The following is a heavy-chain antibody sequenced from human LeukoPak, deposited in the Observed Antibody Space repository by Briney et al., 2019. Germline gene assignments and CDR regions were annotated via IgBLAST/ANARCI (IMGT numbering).Heavy chain of an antibody. CDR2: INPRSGDT. J-gene: IGHJ3*02. V-gene: IGHV1-2*02. D-gene: IGHD3-16*01. CDR1: LYTFRDYY. CDR3: AREGGAYTTWWKAFDM. Sequence: AAVKDSRKASLYTFRDYYVHWVRPAPGQGREWVGWINPRSGDTNYLAKFQGRLTVTRDTTISAAYLELNRLTSDDTAVYFCAREGGAYTTWWKAFDMWGQGTLVSVSS.